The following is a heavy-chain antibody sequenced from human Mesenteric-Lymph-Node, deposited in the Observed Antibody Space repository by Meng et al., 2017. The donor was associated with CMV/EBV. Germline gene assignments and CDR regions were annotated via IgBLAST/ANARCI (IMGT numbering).Heavy chain of an antibody. CDR2: MNPNSGNT. CDR3: ARGFFRGSSKWAPTTYYFDY. D-gene: IGHD1-1*01. Sequence: ASVKVSCKASGYTFTDYDINWLRQAPGQGLEWMGWMNPNSGNTGYLQKFQGRVTITRDTSISTAYMELSGLIPEDTAVHYCARGFFRGSSKWAPTTYYFDYWGQGTLVTVSS. J-gene: IGHJ4*02. CDR1: GYTFTDYD. V-gene: IGHV1-8*03.